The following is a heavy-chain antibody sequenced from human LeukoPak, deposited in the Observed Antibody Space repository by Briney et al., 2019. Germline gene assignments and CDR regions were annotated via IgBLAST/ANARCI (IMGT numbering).Heavy chain of an antibody. D-gene: IGHD3-9*01. V-gene: IGHV1-18*01. CDR1: GYTFSSYG. CDR3: ARPANMHLDWFMDY. J-gene: IGHJ4*02. Sequence: ASVKVSCKASGYTFSSYGISWVRQAPGQGLEWMGWISAYNGDTKYAQSVQDRITTTDTTTTTAYMELRSLSSDDTAVYYCARPANMHLDWFMDYWGQGTLVTVSS. CDR2: ISAYNGDT.